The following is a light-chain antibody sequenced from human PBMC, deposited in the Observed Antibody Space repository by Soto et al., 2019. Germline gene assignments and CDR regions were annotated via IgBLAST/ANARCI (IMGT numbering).Light chain of an antibody. J-gene: IGKJ1*01. Sequence: EIVLTQSPGTLSLSPGERATLSCRASQSISSNYLAWYQQKPGQAPRLLIYGASSRATGIPDRISGSGSGTDFTLTISRLEPEDFAVYYCQHCGSPPRTFGQGTKVEIK. CDR1: QSISSNY. V-gene: IGKV3-20*01. CDR2: GAS. CDR3: QHCGSPPRT.